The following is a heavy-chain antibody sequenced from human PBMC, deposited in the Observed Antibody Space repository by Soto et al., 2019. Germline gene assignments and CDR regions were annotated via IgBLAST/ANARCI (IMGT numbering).Heavy chain of an antibody. CDR3: VEVRRVSIKRLYYYDSSGYYLGDFDY. Sequence: GSLRLSCSASGFTFSSYAMHWVRQAPGKGLEYVSAISSNGGSTYYADSVKGRFTISRDNSKNTLYLQVSSLRAEDTAVYYCVEVRRVSIKRLYYYDSSGYYLGDFDYWGQGT. J-gene: IGHJ4*02. CDR2: ISSNGGST. V-gene: IGHV3-64D*06. CDR1: GFTFSSYA. D-gene: IGHD3-22*01.